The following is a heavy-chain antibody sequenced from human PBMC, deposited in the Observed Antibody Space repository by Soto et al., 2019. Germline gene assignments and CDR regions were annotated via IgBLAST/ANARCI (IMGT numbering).Heavy chain of an antibody. CDR1: GFTFSNYA. CDR2: ISGGGIST. Sequence: EVQLLESGGGLVQPGGSLTLSCAASGFTFSNYAMSWVRQAPGKGLEWVSAISGGGISTYYADSVRGRFTISRDNSRNTLYLRMNRLRAEDTAVYDCARDAISMVRGTNNWVDPWGQGTLVTVSS. CDR3: ARDAISMVRGTNNWVDP. J-gene: IGHJ5*02. V-gene: IGHV3-23*01. D-gene: IGHD3-10*01.